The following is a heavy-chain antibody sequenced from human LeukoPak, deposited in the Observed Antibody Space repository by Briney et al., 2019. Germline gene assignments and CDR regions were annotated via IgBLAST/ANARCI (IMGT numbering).Heavy chain of an antibody. CDR2: ISAYNGNT. CDR3: ARWRGVPYYYDSSGYYYGPIHFDY. D-gene: IGHD3-22*01. CDR1: GYTFTSYG. J-gene: IGHJ4*02. Sequence: ASVKVSCKASGYTFTSYGISWVRQAPGQGLEWMGWISAYNGNTNYAQKLQGRVTMTTDTSTSTAYMELRSLRSDDTAVYYCARWRGVPYYYDSSGYYYGPIHFDYWGQGTLVAVSS. V-gene: IGHV1-18*01.